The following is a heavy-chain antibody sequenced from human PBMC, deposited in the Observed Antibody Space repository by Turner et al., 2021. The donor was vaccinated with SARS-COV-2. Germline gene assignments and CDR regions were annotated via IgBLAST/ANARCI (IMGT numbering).Heavy chain of an antibody. D-gene: IGHD3-10*02. CDR1: GGSISSSSYY. Sequence: QLQLQESGPGLVTPSETLSLTCTVSGGSISSSSYYWGWIRQPPGKGLEWIGSIYYSGSTYYNPALKSRVTISVETSKNQFSLKLSSVTAADTAVYYCASETRYYSGRGWFDPWGQGTLVTVSS. CDR3: ASETRYYSGRGWFDP. J-gene: IGHJ5*02. V-gene: IGHV4-39*01. CDR2: IYYSGST.